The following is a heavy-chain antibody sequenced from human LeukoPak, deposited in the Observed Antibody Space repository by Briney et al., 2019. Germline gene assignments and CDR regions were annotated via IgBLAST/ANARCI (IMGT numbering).Heavy chain of an antibody. CDR2: INHSGST. D-gene: IGHD3-22*01. V-gene: IGHV4-34*01. CDR3: ARVRGRLVVARRLYFDY. Sequence: SETLSLTCAVYGGSFSGYYWSWIRQPPGKGLEWIGEINHSGSTNYNPSLKSRVTISVDTSKNQFSLKLSSVTAADTAVYYCARVRGRLVVARRLYFDYWGQGTLVTDSS. CDR1: GGSFSGYY. J-gene: IGHJ4*02.